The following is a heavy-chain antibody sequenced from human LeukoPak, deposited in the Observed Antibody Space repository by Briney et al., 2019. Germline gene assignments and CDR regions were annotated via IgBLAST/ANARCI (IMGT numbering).Heavy chain of an antibody. D-gene: IGHD3-3*01. CDR2: IKQDGSEK. J-gene: IGHJ4*02. CDR3: ARDQVPYDFWSGYYLGD. Sequence: GGSLRLSCAASGFTFSDYWMSWVRQAPGKGLEWVANIKQDGSEKYYVDSVKGRFTISRDNAKNSLYLQMNSLRAEDTAVYYCARDQVPYDFWSGYYLGDWGQGTLVTVSS. CDR1: GFTFSDYW. V-gene: IGHV3-7*01.